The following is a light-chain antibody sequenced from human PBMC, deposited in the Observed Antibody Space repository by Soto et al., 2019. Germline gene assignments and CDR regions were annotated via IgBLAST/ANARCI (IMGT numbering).Light chain of an antibody. Sequence: QSVLTQPPSVSAAPGQKVTISCSGSNPNIGNNYVSWYQQLPGTAPKLLIYDNNKRPSGIPDRFSGSKSGTSATLGITGLQTGDEAHYYCGTWDSSLIAGVFGGGTKLTVL. J-gene: IGLJ2*01. CDR2: DNN. V-gene: IGLV1-51*01. CDR3: GTWDSSLIAGV. CDR1: NPNIGNNY.